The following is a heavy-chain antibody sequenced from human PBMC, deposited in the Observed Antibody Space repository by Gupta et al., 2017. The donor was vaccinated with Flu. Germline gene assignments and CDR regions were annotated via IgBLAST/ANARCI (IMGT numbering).Heavy chain of an antibody. J-gene: IGHJ4*02. V-gene: IGHV3-33*01. CDR3: ARDEGYYFDY. CDR2: IWYDGSNK. Sequence: QVQLVESGGGVVQPGRSLRLSCAASGFTFSSYGMHWVRQAPGKGLEWVAVIWYDGSNKYYADSVKGRFTISRDNSNNTLYLQMNSLRAEDTAVYYCARDEGYYFDYWGQGTLVTVSS. CDR1: GFTFSSYG.